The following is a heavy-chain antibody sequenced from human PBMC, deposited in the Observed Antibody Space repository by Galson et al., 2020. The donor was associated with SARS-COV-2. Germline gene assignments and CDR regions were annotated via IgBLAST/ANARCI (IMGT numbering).Heavy chain of an antibody. CDR1: GFTFSSYA. Sequence: GGSLRLSCAASGFTFSSYAMHWVRQAPGKGQERVAVISYDGSNKYYADSVKGRFTISRDNSNNTLYLQMNSLRAEVTAVYYCANVDTAMATGYYYGMDVWGQGTTVTVSS. CDR3: ANVDTAMATGYYYGMDV. CDR2: ISYDGSNK. V-gene: IGHV3-30-3*01. J-gene: IGHJ6*02. D-gene: IGHD5-18*01.